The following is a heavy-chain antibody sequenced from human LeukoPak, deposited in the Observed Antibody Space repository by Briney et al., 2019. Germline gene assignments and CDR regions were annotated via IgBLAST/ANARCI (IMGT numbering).Heavy chain of an antibody. J-gene: IGHJ4*02. CDR3: ARDLSEGYYYDSSGYSLDY. D-gene: IGHD3-22*01. CDR2: ISYDGSNK. Sequence: GGSLRLSCAASGFTFSSYAMSWVRQAPGKGLEWVAIISYDGSNKFYADSVKGRFTISRDNSKNTLYLQMNSLRAEDTAVYYCARDLSEGYYYDSSGYSLDYWGQGTLVTVSS. CDR1: GFTFSSYA. V-gene: IGHV3-30*03.